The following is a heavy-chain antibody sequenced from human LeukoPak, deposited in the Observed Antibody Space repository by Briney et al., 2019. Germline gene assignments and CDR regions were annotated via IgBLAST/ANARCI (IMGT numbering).Heavy chain of an antibody. V-gene: IGHV4-59*11. CDR2: TYYSGAT. D-gene: IGHD6-13*01. CDR3: ARDAGMAGHPPGNWFDP. Sequence: SETLSLTCNVSGGSITSHSWNWIRQSPGKGLERIGYTYYSGATNYSPSLKSRVTISLDTSKSQISLKLKSVTAADTAVYSCARDAGMAGHPPGNWFDPWGQGTLVTVSS. CDR1: GGSITSHS. J-gene: IGHJ5*02.